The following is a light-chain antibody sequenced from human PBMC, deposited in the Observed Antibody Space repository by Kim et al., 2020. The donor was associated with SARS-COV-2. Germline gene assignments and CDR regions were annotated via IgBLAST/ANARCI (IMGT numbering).Light chain of an antibody. J-gene: IGLJ2*01. CDR1: GGDAGGFNS. CDR2: DFT. CDR3: CSHAGAYSSV. Sequence: VTIARTASGGDAGGFNSVTCYPHHSHKAPKVLVCDFTLPPSLVPVRFSGSKSGNTASLTISGLQAEDVADFYCCSHAGAYSSVFGRGTQLTVL. V-gene: IGLV2-11*01.